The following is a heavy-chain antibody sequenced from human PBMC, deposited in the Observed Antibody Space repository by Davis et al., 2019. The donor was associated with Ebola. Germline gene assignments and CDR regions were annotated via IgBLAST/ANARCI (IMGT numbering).Heavy chain of an antibody. CDR1: GYTFTNYY. D-gene: IGHD6-13*01. CDR3: ARVTKVQAPGYYYYALDV. Sequence: AASVKVSCKAFGYTFTNYYLHWVRQAPGQGLEWMGVINPSAGYTNYAQKFQGRVTITRDTSTSTVYMEVSSLRSEDTAVYYCARVTKVQAPGYYYYALDVWGQGTTVTVSS. V-gene: IGHV1-46*01. CDR2: INPSAGYT. J-gene: IGHJ6*02.